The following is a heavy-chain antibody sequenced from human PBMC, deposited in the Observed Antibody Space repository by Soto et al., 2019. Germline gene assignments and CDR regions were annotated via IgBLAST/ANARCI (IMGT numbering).Heavy chain of an antibody. Sequence: GASVKVSCKASGYTFTSYYMHWVRQAPGQGLEWMGIINPSGGSTSYAQKFQGRVTMTRDTSTSTVYMELSSLRSEDTAVYYCASSTVTPVVDHQYFQHWGQGTLVTVSS. CDR3: ASSTVTPVVDHQYFQH. V-gene: IGHV1-46*03. CDR1: GYTFTSYY. CDR2: INPSGGST. D-gene: IGHD4-17*01. J-gene: IGHJ1*01.